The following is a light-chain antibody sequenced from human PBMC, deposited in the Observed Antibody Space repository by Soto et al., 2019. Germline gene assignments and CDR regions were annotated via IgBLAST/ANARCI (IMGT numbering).Light chain of an antibody. CDR1: SSDVGGYNF. V-gene: IGLV2-8*01. CDR3: SSYSGTNNYV. J-gene: IGLJ1*01. Sequence: QSALTQPPSASGSPGQSVPISCTGTSSDVGGYNFVPCYQQHPGKAPKLIIYEVTKRPSGVPDRFSGSKSGNTASLTVSGLQAEDEADYYCSSYSGTNNYVFGTGTKVT. CDR2: EVT.